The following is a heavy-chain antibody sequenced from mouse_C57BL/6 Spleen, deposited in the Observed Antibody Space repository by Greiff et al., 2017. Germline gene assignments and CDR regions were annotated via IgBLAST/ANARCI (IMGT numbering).Heavy chain of an antibody. D-gene: IGHD2-3*01. CDR1: GYTFTSYW. V-gene: IGHV1-64*01. Sequence: VQLQQSGAELVKPGASVKLSCKASGYTFTSYWMHWVKQRPGQGLEWIGMIHPNSGSTNYNEKFKGKATLTVDKSSSTAYMQISSVAAEDSAVYECARETIYDIWGQGTTLTVSS. CDR2: IHPNSGST. J-gene: IGHJ2*01. CDR3: ARETIYDI.